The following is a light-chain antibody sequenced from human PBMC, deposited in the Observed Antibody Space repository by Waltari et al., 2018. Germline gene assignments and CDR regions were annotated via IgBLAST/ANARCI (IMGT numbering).Light chain of an antibody. V-gene: IGKV2-40*01. CDR2: EVS. CDR1: QSLLDDDDENTF. J-gene: IGKJ1*01. CDR3: MQALEFPWT. Sequence: VENQASTFPAVPPWEPGFIPWQASQSLLDDDDENTFLNWYLQRPGQSPQLLIHEVSNRASGVPDRFSGSGSETDFTLHISRVEAEDVGVYYCMQALEFPWTFGQGTKVEI.